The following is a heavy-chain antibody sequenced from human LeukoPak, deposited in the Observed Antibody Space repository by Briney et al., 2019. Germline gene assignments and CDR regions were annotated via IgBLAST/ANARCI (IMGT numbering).Heavy chain of an antibody. CDR1: GYSLTSYW. D-gene: IGHD6-6*01. CDR2: IYPGDSDT. J-gene: IGHJ5*02. V-gene: IGHV5-51*01. CDR3: ARFATEYSSSSRFDP. Sequence: GESLKISCKGSGYSLTSYWIGWVRHMPGKGLEWMGIIYPGDSDTRYSPSFQGQVTISADKSISTAYLQWSSLKASDTAMYYCARFATEYSSSSRFDPWGQGTLVTVSS.